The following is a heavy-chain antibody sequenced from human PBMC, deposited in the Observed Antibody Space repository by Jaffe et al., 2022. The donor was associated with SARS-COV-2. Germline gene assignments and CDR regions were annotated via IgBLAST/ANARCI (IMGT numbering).Heavy chain of an antibody. CDR3: ARDLKDSRPYYFYYAMDV. D-gene: IGHD6-13*01. Sequence: EVQLVESGGGLVQPGGSLRLSCAASGFTFSTSSMNWVRQAPGKGLEWVSYISSSSDTIYYADSVKGRFTISRDNGKNSLYLQVNSLRDEDTAVYYCARDLKDSRPYYFYYAMDVWGQGTTVTVSS. J-gene: IGHJ6*02. CDR1: GFTFSTSS. V-gene: IGHV3-48*02. CDR2: ISSSSDTI.